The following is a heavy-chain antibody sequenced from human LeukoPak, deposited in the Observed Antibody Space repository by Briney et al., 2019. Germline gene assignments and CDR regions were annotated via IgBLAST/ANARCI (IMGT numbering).Heavy chain of an antibody. V-gene: IGHV3-30-3*01. D-gene: IGHD5-24*01. CDR1: GFTFSSYA. CDR2: ISYDGSNK. J-gene: IGHJ5*02. Sequence: GRSLRLSCAASGFTFSSYAMHWVRQAPGKGLEWVAVISYDGSNKYYADSVKGRFTISRDNSKNTLYLQMNSLRAEDTAVYYCARERRWLQGDNWFDPWGREPWSPSPQ. CDR3: ARERRWLQGDNWFDP.